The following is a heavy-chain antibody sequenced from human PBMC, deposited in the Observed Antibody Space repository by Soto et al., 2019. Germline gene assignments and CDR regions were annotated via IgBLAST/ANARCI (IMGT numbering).Heavy chain of an antibody. CDR1: GYTFTRYG. D-gene: IGHD2-8*01. V-gene: IGHV1-18*01. CDR3: AKNGQPPYYYYGLDV. Sequence: QGHLVQSGAEVKKPGASVKVSCKASGYTFTRYGISWVRQAPGQGLEWMGWISGYNGDTNYAQNLQDRVTMTIETSKNTAYMELRRLTSDDTAVYYCAKNGQPPYYYYGLDVWGQGTTVTVSS. CDR2: ISGYNGDT. J-gene: IGHJ6*02.